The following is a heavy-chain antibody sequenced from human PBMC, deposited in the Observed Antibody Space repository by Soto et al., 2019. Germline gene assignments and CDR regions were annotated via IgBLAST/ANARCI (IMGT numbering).Heavy chain of an antibody. V-gene: IGHV3-23*01. CDR3: AKDRRAGGNYGFYSDF. CDR2: SSATGAGT. CDR1: GFTFSSYG. D-gene: IGHD1-7*01. J-gene: IGHJ4*02. Sequence: EVQLLESGGGLVQPGGSLRLSCAASGFTFSSYGMTWVRQAPGKGLEWVSFSSATGAGTYYADSVKGRFTISRDNSKNTLYLQMNSLRAVDTAVYYCAKDRRAGGNYGFYSDFWGQGALVIVSS.